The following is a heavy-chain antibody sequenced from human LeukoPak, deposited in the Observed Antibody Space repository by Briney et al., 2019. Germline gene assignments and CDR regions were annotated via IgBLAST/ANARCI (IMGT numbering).Heavy chain of an antibody. CDR2: IIYSGGAT. CDR3: AKDGLYYDGSEHVYYFDS. Sequence: HPGGSLRLSCAASGFTFSRSAMTWVRQGPGTGLEFVASIIYSGGATYYADSVKGRFTISRDNSKNTLYLQMTSLRAEDTALYYCAKDGLYYDGSEHVYYFDSWGQGTLVSVS. J-gene: IGHJ4*02. V-gene: IGHV3-23*01. D-gene: IGHD3-22*01. CDR1: GFTFSRSA.